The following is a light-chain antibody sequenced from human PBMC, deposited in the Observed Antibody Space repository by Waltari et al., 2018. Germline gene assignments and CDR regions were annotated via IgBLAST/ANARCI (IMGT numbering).Light chain of an antibody. CDR1: QSVGRT. Sequence: EIVLTQSPASLSLSPGDRATLSCRASQSVGRTLAWYQQRPGQAPRLLIYDASSRATGIPDRCSGSGSGTDFSLTISILDPEDFAVYYCQKYGTRPATFGQGTKVEVK. V-gene: IGKV3-20*01. J-gene: IGKJ1*01. CDR2: DAS. CDR3: QKYGTRPAT.